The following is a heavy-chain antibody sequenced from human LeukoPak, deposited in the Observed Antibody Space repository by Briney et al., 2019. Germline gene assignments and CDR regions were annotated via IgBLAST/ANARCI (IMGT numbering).Heavy chain of an antibody. Sequence: PGGSLRLPCAASGFTFTSFGIHWIRQAPGKGLEWVALISYDGSNKYYADSVKGRFSISRDDSKNTVFLQMNSLRVEDTAMYYCTIFSDWGQGTLVTVSS. CDR1: GFTFTSFG. CDR2: ISYDGSNK. V-gene: IGHV3-33*01. CDR3: TIFSD. D-gene: IGHD2/OR15-2a*01. J-gene: IGHJ4*02.